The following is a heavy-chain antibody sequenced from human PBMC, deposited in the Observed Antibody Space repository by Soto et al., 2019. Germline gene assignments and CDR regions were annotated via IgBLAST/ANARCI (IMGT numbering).Heavy chain of an antibody. CDR2: ISAYNGNT. Sequence: GASVKVSCKASGYTFASYGSSWVRQAPGQGLEWMGWISAYNGNTNYAQKLQGRVTMTTDTSTSTAYMELRSLRSDDTAVYYCARLSGGYSPWEGMDVWGQGTTVTVSS. D-gene: IGHD5-18*01. CDR1: GYTFASYG. CDR3: ARLSGGYSPWEGMDV. V-gene: IGHV1-18*01. J-gene: IGHJ6*02.